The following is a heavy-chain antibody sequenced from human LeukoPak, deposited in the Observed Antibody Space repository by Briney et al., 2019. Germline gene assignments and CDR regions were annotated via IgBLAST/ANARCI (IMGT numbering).Heavy chain of an antibody. V-gene: IGHV1-3*01. D-gene: IGHD2-15*01. J-gene: IGHJ4*02. CDR2: INAGNGHT. CDR1: GYTFIQYA. CDR3: ARAYCSGESCKLGDY. Sequence: ASVKVSCRASGYTFIQYAVHWVRQAPEQGLEWMGWINAGNGHTKYSEKLQGRVTVTRDTSASTAYMELSSLTSEDTAVYYCARAYCSGESCKLGDYWGQGTLVTVSS.